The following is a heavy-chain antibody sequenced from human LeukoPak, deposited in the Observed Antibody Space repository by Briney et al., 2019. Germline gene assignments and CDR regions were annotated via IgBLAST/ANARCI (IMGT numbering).Heavy chain of an antibody. D-gene: IGHD2-2*01. Sequence: GGSLRLSCAASGFTFSSYAMSWVRQAPGKGLEWVSATSGSGGSTYYADSVKGRFTISRDSSKNTLYLQMNSLRAGDTAVYYFAKRDIVVLPGAIAEYWGQGTLVTVSS. CDR3: AKRDIVVLPGAIAEY. J-gene: IGHJ4*02. V-gene: IGHV3-23*01. CDR1: GFTFSSYA. CDR2: TSGSGGST.